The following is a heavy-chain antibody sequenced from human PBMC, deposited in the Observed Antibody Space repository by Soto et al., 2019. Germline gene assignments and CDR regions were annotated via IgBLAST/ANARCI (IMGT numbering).Heavy chain of an antibody. D-gene: IGHD2-2*01. V-gene: IGHV1-46*01. CDR2: INPSGGST. CDR3: ARDLRPRSSKGPFDP. Sequence: ASVKVSCKASGYTFTSYYMHWVRQAPGQGLEWMGIINPSGGSTSYAQKFQGRVTMTRDTSTSTAYMELSSLRSEDTAVYYCARDLRPRSSKGPFDPWGQGTLVTVSS. CDR1: GYTFTSYY. J-gene: IGHJ5*02.